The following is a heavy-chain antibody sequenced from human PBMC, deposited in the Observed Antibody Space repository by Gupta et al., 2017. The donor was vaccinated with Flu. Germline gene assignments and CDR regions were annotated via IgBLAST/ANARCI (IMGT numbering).Heavy chain of an antibody. J-gene: IGHJ4*02. CDR3: ARRKGANSGRTFDV. CDR1: GYSISSGFY. Sequence: QVQLQESAPGLVKPSETLSLTCDVSGYSISSGFYWGWVRQTHGRGLEWIGSLHHTGSAYYKPSLKMRVTISIDTSKNHLSLSLASVTAADTAIYYCARRKGANSGRTFDVWGQGALVTVSS. CDR2: LHHTGSA. V-gene: IGHV4-38-2*01. D-gene: IGHD1-1*01.